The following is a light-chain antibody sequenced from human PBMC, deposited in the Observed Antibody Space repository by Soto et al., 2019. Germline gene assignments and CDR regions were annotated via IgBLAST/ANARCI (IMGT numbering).Light chain of an antibody. CDR3: QPYPTWWT. CDR1: QSISSW. Sequence: DIQMTQSPSTLSASVGDRVTITCRASQSISSWLAWYQQKPGTAPKILIYTASSLERGVPSRFSGSGSGTDFNLTISSLQPDDFATYYCQPYPTWWTFGQGTKVEI. J-gene: IGKJ1*01. V-gene: IGKV1-5*03. CDR2: TAS.